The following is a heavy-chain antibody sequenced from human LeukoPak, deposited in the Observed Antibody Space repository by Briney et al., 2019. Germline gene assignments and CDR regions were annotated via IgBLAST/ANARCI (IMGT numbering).Heavy chain of an antibody. CDR3: AMADLPTAISASAFDF. J-gene: IGHJ3*01. CDR1: GFTFSSYW. CDR2: IKQDGTEK. Sequence: PGGSLRLSCAASGFTFSSYWMSWVRQAPGKGLEWVANIKQDGTEKYYVDSVKGRFTISRDNAKSSVYLQMNSLRAEDTAVYYCAMADLPTAISASAFDFSGQGTMVTVSS. V-gene: IGHV3-7*01. D-gene: IGHD2-2*01.